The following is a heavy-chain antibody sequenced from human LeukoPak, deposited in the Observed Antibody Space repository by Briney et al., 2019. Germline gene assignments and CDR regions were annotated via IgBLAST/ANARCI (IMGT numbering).Heavy chain of an antibody. CDR3: ARVAYSDFWSGYYVDS. J-gene: IGHJ5*01. Sequence: PGGSLRLSCAASAFTFSSHAMSWVRQAPGKGLDWVACVTGSGHRTYYADSVKGRFTISRDNSKNTVYLQMNSLRVEDTAVYYCARVAYSDFWSGYYVDSCGPGNLVTVSS. CDR2: VTGSGHRT. CDR1: AFTFSSHA. V-gene: IGHV3-23*01. D-gene: IGHD3-3*01.